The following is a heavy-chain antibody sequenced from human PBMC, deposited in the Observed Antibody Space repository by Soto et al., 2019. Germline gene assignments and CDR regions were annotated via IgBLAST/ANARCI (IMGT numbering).Heavy chain of an antibody. J-gene: IGHJ4*02. CDR2: ISYDGSNK. CDR3: AKPSTGGYYDSSGSLDY. D-gene: IGHD3-22*01. CDR1: GFTFSSYG. Sequence: GGSLRLSCAASGFTFSSYGMHWVRQAPGKGLEWVAVISYDGSNKYYADSVKGRFTISRDNSKNTLYLQMNSLRAEDTAVYYCAKPSTGGYYDSSGSLDYWGQGTLVTVSS. V-gene: IGHV3-30*18.